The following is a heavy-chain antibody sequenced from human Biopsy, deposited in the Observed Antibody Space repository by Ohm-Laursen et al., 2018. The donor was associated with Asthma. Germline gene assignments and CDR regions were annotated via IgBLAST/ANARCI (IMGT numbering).Heavy chain of an antibody. CDR3: ASYEVVTAILPMDV. D-gene: IGHD2-21*02. Sequence: SLRLSCAASGITFSTYGMHWVRQAPGKGLEWVALISYDGSNKYYGDSVKGRFTISRDNSKNTLYLQMNSLRAEDTAVYYCASYEVVTAILPMDVWGQGTTVTVSS. J-gene: IGHJ6*02. CDR1: GITFSTYG. V-gene: IGHV3-30*03. CDR2: ISYDGSNK.